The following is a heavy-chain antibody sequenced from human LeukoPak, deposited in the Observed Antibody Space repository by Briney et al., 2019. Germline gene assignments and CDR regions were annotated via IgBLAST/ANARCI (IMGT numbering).Heavy chain of an antibody. CDR1: ESLKGYA. J-gene: IGHJ6*04. Sequence: KAGGSLRLSCSASESLKGYAMSWVRQAPGMGLEWVASISSSGSNLYYADSVKGRFIISRDNAKKSLSLDMESLTSQDTAIYYCARCALGVWADNYYMDVWGTGTTVIVSS. CDR2: ISSSGSNL. D-gene: IGHD3-16*01. V-gene: IGHV3-21*01. CDR3: ARCALGVWADNYYMDV.